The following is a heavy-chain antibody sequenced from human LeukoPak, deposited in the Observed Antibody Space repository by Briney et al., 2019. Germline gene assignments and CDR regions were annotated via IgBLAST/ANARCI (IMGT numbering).Heavy chain of an antibody. V-gene: IGHV3-74*01. CDR2: INSDGSST. CDR3: AKDGLTYYDILTGPSYYFDY. D-gene: IGHD3-9*01. J-gene: IGHJ4*02. Sequence: PGGSLRLSCAASGFTFSSYWMHWVRQTPGKGLVWVSRINSDGSSTSYADSVKGRFTISRDNAKNTLYLQMNSLRAEDTALYYCAKDGLTYYDILTGPSYYFDYWGQGTLVTVSS. CDR1: GFTFSSYW.